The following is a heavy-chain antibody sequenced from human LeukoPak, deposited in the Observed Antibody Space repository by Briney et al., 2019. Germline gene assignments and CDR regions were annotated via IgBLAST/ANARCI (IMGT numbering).Heavy chain of an antibody. J-gene: IGHJ4*02. D-gene: IGHD1-26*01. CDR2: IYTSGIT. CDR3: ASLSEL. CDR1: GGSFSGYY. Sequence: SETLSLTCAVYGGSFSGYYWSWIRQPAGKGLEWIGRIYTSGITNYNPSLKSRVTMSVDTSKNQFSLKLSSVTAADTAVYYCASLSELWGQGTLVTVSS. V-gene: IGHV4-59*10.